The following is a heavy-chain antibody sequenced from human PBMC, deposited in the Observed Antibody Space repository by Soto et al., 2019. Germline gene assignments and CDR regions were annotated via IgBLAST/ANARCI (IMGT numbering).Heavy chain of an antibody. V-gene: IGHV3-23*01. CDR2: ITDDGVGT. Sequence: VQLLECGGGLVQPGGSLRLSCAASGFTFSGYAMSWVRQASGKGLEWVAGITDDGVGTYYADSVKGRFSISRDNSKNTLYLQMNGLRAEDTALYYCAKFKAGTYEKYHFDYWGQGTLVTVSS. CDR1: GFTFSGYA. J-gene: IGHJ4*02. D-gene: IGHD3-10*01. CDR3: AKFKAGTYEKYHFDY.